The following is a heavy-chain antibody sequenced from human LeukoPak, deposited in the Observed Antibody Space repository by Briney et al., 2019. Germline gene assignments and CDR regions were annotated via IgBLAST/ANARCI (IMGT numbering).Heavy chain of an antibody. CDR2: ISWNSGSI. CDR1: GFTFDDYA. D-gene: IGHD6-19*01. V-gene: IGHV3-9*03. Sequence: PGGSLRLSCAASGFTFDDYAMHWVRQGPGKGLEWVSGISWNSGSIGYADSVKGRFTISRDNAKNSLYLQMNSLRAEDMALYYCAKSAGAAVAARPLDYWGQGTLVTVSS. J-gene: IGHJ4*02. CDR3: AKSAGAAVAARPLDY.